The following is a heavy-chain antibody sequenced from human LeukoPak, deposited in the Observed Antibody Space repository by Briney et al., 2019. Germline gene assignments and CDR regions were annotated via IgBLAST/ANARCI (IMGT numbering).Heavy chain of an antibody. J-gene: IGHJ4*02. V-gene: IGHV3-7*01. CDR3: ARELYYGSGSYRY. D-gene: IGHD3-10*01. CDR1: GFTFSSYW. CDR2: IKQDGSEK. Sequence: GGSLRLSCAASGFTFSSYWMSWVRQAPGKGLERVANIKQDGSEKYYVDSVEGRFTISRDNAKNSLYLQMNSLRAEDTAVYYCARELYYGSGSYRYWGQGTLVTVSS.